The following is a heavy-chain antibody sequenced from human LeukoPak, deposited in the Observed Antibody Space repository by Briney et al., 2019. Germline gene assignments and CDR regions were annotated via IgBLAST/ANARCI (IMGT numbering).Heavy chain of an antibody. V-gene: IGHV4-59*12. CDR1: GGSISSYY. CDR3: SRGGEGYGDYEFDY. D-gene: IGHD4-17*01. J-gene: IGHJ4*02. Sequence: SETLSLTCTVSGGSISSYYWSWIRQPPGKGLEWIGSIYYNGNTYYNPSLKSRVTISVDTSKNQFSLKLSSVTAADTAVYYCSRGGEGYGDYEFDYWGQGTLVTVSS. CDR2: IYYNGNT.